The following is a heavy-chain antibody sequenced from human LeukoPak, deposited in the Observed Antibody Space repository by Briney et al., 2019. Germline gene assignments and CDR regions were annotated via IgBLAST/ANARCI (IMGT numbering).Heavy chain of an antibody. CDR1: GFTFSSYA. J-gene: IGHJ3*02. CDR3: ALPPDYYDSSGYYREVDDAFDI. Sequence: PGGSLRLSCAASGFTFSSYAMSWVRQAPGKGLEWVSAISGSGGSTYYADSVKGRFTISRDNSKNTLYLQMNSLRAEDTAVYYCALPPDYYDSSGYYREVDDAFDIWGQGTMVTVSS. V-gene: IGHV3-23*01. CDR2: ISGSGGST. D-gene: IGHD3-22*01.